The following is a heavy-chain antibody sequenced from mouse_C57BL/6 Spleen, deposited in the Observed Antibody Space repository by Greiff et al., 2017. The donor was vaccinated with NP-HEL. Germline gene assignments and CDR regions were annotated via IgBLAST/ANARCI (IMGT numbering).Heavy chain of an antibody. D-gene: IGHD2-2*01. V-gene: IGHV1-52*01. CDR1: GYTFTSYW. CDR2: IDPSDSET. J-gene: IGHJ2*01. Sequence: QVQLQQPGAELVRPGSSVKLSCKASGYTFTSYWMHWVKQRPIQGLEWIGNIDPSDSETHYNQKFKDKATLTVDKSSSTAYMQLSSLTSEDSAVYYCARGGASMVTFDYWGQGTTLTVSS. CDR3: ARGGASMVTFDY.